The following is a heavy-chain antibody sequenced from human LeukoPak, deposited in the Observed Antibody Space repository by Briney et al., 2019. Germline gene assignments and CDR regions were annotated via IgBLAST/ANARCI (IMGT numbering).Heavy chain of an antibody. CDR2: INPSGTST. CDR1: GYTFTSYG. J-gene: IGHJ4*02. CDR3: AGPHGASYYYFDY. D-gene: IGHD3-10*01. Sequence: GASVKVSCKASGYTFTSYGISWVRQAPGQGLEWMGVINPSGTSTDYAQRFQGRITMTRDTSTNTVYMELSSLRSEDTAVYYCAGPHGASYYYFDYWGQGTLVTVSS. V-gene: IGHV1-46*01.